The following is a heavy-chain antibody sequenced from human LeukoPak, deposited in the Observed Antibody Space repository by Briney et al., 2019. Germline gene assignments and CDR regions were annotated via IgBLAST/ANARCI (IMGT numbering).Heavy chain of an antibody. D-gene: IGHD3-9*01. CDR3: ARDLLPVYDILTGYYFDY. V-gene: IGHV3-30-3*01. J-gene: IGHJ4*02. CDR1: GFTFSSYW. Sequence: GGSLRLSCAASGFTFSSYWMHWVRQAPGKGLEWVANIKQDGSNKYYADSVKGRFTISRDNSKNTPYLQMNSLRAEDTAVYYCARDLLPVYDILTGYYFDYWGQGTLVTVSS. CDR2: IKQDGSNK.